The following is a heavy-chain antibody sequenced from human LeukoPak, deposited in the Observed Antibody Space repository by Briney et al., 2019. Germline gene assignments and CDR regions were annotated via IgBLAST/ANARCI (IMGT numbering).Heavy chain of an antibody. J-gene: IGHJ4*02. CDR3: AREADYYDSSGYYYYFDY. CDR2: IYTSGST. D-gene: IGHD3-22*01. CDR1: GGSISSYY. V-gene: IGHV4-4*07. Sequence: SETLSLTCSVSGGSISSYYWSWIRQPAGKGLEWIGRIYTSGSTNYNPSLKSRVTMSVDTSKNQFSLKLSSVTAADTAVYYCAREADYYDSSGYYYYFDYWGQGTLVTVSS.